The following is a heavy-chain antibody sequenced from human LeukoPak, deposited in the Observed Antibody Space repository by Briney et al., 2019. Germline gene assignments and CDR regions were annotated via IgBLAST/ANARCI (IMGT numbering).Heavy chain of an antibody. J-gene: IGHJ4*02. V-gene: IGHV4-59*10. Sequence: SETLSLTCAVYGGSFSGYYWSWIRQPAGKGLEWIGRIYSSGSTNYNPSLKSRVTMSVDPSKNQLSLKLISVTAADTAVYYCARAPRESNTLDYWGQGTLVTVSS. D-gene: IGHD2-2*02. CDR2: IYSSGST. CDR3: ARAPRESNTLDY. CDR1: GGSFSGYY.